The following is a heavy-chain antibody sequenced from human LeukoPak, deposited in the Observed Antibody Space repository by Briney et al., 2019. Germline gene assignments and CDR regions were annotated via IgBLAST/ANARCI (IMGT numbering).Heavy chain of an antibody. CDR3: ARERVDYDILTGYSHFDY. V-gene: IGHV1-69*04. Sequence: EASVKVSCKASGGTFSSYTISWVRQAPGQWLEWMGRIIPILGIANYAQKFQGRVTITADKSTSTAYMELSSMSSEDTAVYYCARERVDYDILTGYSHFDYWGQGTLVTVSS. CDR1: GGTFSSYT. J-gene: IGHJ4*02. CDR2: IIPILGIA. D-gene: IGHD3-9*01.